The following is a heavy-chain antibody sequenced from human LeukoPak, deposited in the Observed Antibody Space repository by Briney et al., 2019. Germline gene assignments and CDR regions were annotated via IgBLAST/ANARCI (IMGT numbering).Heavy chain of an antibody. CDR1: GDSISAYY. V-gene: IGHV4-4*07. Sequence: PSETLSLTCTVSGDSISAYYWSWIRQPAGKGLEWIGRIYTSGSTNYNPSLKSRVTISVDTSKNQFSLKLSSVTAADTAVYYCARGYCSSTSCPDPFDIWGQGTMVTVSS. J-gene: IGHJ3*02. D-gene: IGHD2-2*01. CDR2: IYTSGST. CDR3: ARGYCSSTSCPDPFDI.